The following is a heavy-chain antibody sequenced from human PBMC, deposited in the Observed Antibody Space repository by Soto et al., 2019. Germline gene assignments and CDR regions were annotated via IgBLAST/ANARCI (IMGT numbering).Heavy chain of an antibody. J-gene: IGHJ6*02. V-gene: IGHV4-30-4*01. CDR2: IYYSGST. CDR1: GGSISSGDYY. CDR3: AKTGTEDGMDV. Sequence: PSETLSLTCTVSGGSISSGDYYWSWIRQPPGKGLEWIGYIYYSGSTYYNPSLKSRVTTSVDTSKNQFSLKLSSVTAADTAVYYCAKTGTEDGMDVWGQGTTVTVSS. D-gene: IGHD1-1*01.